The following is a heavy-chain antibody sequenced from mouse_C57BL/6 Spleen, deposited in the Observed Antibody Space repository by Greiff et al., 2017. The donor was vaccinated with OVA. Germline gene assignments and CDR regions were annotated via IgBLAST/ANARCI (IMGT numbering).Heavy chain of an antibody. Sequence: VQLKESGAELVKPGASVKLSCTASGFNIKDYYMHWVKQRTEQGLEWIGRIDPEDGETKYAPKFQGKATITADTSSITAYLQLSCQTSEDSAVYYCAREGMVTTGFDYWGQGATLTVSS. D-gene: IGHD2-2*01. CDR1: GFNIKDYY. V-gene: IGHV14-2*01. CDR2: IDPEDGET. CDR3: AREGMVTTGFDY. J-gene: IGHJ2*01.